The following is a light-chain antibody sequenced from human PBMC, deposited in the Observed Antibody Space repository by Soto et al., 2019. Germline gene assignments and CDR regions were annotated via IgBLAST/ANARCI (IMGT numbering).Light chain of an antibody. CDR1: SSNIGAGYD. Sequence: QSVLTQPPSVSGAPGQRVTISCTGSSSNIGAGYDVHWYQQFPGTTPKLLIYGNSNRPSGVPDRFSGSKSGTSASLAITGLQAEDEADYYCQSYDSSLERVFGTGTKLTVL. CDR2: GNS. J-gene: IGLJ1*01. V-gene: IGLV1-40*01. CDR3: QSYDSSLERV.